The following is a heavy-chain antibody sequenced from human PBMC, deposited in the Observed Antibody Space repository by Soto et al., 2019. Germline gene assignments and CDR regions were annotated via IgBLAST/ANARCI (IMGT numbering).Heavy chain of an antibody. V-gene: IGHV3-33*01. Sequence: QVQLVESGGGVVQPGRSLRLSCAASGFTFSSYGMHWVRQAPGKGLEWVAVIWYDGSNKYYADSVKGRFTISRDNCKNTLNLQMNSLRAEDTAVYYCARAGEVEWDWFDPWGQGTLVTVSS. CDR2: IWYDGSNK. D-gene: IGHD7-27*01. CDR3: ARAGEVEWDWFDP. J-gene: IGHJ5*02. CDR1: GFTFSSYG.